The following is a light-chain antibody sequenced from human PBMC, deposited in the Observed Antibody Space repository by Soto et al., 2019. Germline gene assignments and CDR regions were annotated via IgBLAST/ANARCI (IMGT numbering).Light chain of an antibody. Sequence: DIVMTQSPESLAVSLGERATINCKSSQNVFYNSNNKNYLSWYQQRPGQPPKLLIYWATIREFGVPDRFSGSGSGADSTLTSNSLQAEDVAVYYCQQYYSSPSFGQGTKVEIK. CDR2: WAT. V-gene: IGKV4-1*01. CDR3: QQYYSSPS. CDR1: QNVFYNSNNKNY. J-gene: IGKJ2*01.